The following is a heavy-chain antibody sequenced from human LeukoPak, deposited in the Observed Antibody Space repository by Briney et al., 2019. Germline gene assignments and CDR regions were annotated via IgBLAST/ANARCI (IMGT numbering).Heavy chain of an antibody. Sequence: SETLSLTCTVSGGSISGYYWTWIRQPPGKGLEWIGYIYYSGSAYYNPPLKSRVAMSVDTSKNQFSLKLSSVSTADTAVYYCARAGGYSGYASNWGQGTLVTVSS. J-gene: IGHJ4*02. CDR1: GGSISGYY. D-gene: IGHD5-12*01. CDR3: ARAGGYSGYASN. V-gene: IGHV4-59*01. CDR2: IYYSGSA.